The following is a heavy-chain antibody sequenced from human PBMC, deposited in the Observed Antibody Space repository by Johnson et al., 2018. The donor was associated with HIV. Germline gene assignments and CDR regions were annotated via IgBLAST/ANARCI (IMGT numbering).Heavy chain of an antibody. J-gene: IGHJ3*02. CDR2: IAYDGSNK. Sequence: QVQLVESGGGVVQPGRSLRLSCAASGFTFSSYVMHWVRQAEGKGLAWVAVIAYDGSNKYYADSVKGRFTISRDNSKNTLYLQMNSLRAEDTALYYCGRDESYRKYALTAFDMWGQGTMVVVSS. V-gene: IGHV3-30-3*01. D-gene: IGHD1-14*01. CDR1: GFTFSSYV. CDR3: GRDESYRKYALTAFDM.